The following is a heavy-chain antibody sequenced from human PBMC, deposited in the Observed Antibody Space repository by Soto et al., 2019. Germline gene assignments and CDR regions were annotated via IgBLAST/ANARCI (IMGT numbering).Heavy chain of an antibody. CDR3: ARRGGRANWFDP. CDR1: GFTSCEFY. D-gene: IGHD1-26*01. CDR2: ISTSSSYT. J-gene: IGHJ5*02. V-gene: IGHV3-11*06. Sequence: VCLAFAASGFTSCEFYSSWIRQAPGKGLECIAYISTSSSYTNYADSVKGRFTISRDNAKNSVYLQMNSLRAEDTAGYYCARRGGRANWFDPWGQGTLVTVS.